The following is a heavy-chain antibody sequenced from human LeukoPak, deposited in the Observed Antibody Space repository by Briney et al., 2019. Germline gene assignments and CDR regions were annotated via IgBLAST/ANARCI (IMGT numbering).Heavy chain of an antibody. CDR1: GFTFSSYG. Sequence: GGSLRLSCAASGFTFSSYGMHWVRQAPGKGLEWVAVISYDGSNKYYADSVKGRFTISRDNSKNTLYLQMNSLRAEDTAVYYCAREQWDSGSYYGPFDYWGQGTLVTVSS. J-gene: IGHJ4*02. V-gene: IGHV3-30*03. CDR3: AREQWDSGSYYGPFDY. D-gene: IGHD1-26*01. CDR2: ISYDGSNK.